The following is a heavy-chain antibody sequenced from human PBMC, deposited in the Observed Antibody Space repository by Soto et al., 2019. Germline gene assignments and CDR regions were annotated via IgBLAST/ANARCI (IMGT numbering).Heavy chain of an antibody. J-gene: IGHJ6*02. CDR3: ARARVAIFGVVPYYYYYGMDV. CDR2: INHSGST. CDR1: GGSFIGYY. Sequence: PSETLSLTCAVYGGSFIGYYWSWIRQPPGKGLEWIGEINHSGSTNYNPSLKSRVTISVDTSKNQFSLKLSSVTAADTAVYYCARARVAIFGVVPYYYYYGMDVWGQGTTVTVSS. V-gene: IGHV4-34*01. D-gene: IGHD3-3*01.